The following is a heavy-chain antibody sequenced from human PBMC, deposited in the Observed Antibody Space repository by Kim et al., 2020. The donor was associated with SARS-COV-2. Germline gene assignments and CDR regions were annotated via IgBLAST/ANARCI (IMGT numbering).Heavy chain of an antibody. CDR3: ARDPYDGSAYYPHYLDS. D-gene: IGHD3-22*01. CDR2: LTSDGANA. J-gene: IGHJ4*02. V-gene: IGHV3-30*04. Sequence: GGSLRLSCAASGFTLSSFTMHWVRQAPGKGLEWVGVLTSDGANAYYANSVKGRFTISRDTSKNKIYLQMDSLRPEDTAVYYCARDPYDGSAYYPHYLDSWGQGTLVTVSS. CDR1: GFTLSSFT.